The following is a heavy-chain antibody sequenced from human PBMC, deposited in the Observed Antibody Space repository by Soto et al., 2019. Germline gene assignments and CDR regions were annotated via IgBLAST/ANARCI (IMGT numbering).Heavy chain of an antibody. CDR1: GFTFSSHA. V-gene: IGHV3-23*01. CDR3: ARDLGWAFDY. J-gene: IGHJ4*02. Sequence: GGSLRLSCTASGFTFSSHAMTWVRQAPGKGLEWVSGLSDSGGSTYYADSVKGRFTISRDNGKSSLYLEMSDLRAEDTAVYYCARDLGWAFDYWGRGTLVTVSS. CDR2: LSDSGGST. D-gene: IGHD6-19*01.